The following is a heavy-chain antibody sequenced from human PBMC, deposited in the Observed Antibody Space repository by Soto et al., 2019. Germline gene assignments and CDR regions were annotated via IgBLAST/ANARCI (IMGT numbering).Heavy chain of an antibody. Sequence: GGALRLSCAASGFTFSHHTMHRVRQAPGKGLEYVAGIGSVAHSTYYAHSVKGRVTISRDNSKNSLFLQMGSLRAEDMAVYYCGRAASSWYAHYFDDWGQGTLVTVSS. D-gene: IGHD6-13*01. CDR3: GRAASSWYAHYFDD. V-gene: IGHV3-64*01. J-gene: IGHJ4*02. CDR2: IGSVAHST. CDR1: GFTFSHHT.